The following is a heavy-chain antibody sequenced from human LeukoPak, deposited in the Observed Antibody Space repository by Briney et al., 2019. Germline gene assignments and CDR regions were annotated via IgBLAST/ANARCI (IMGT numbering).Heavy chain of an antibody. CDR1: GYTFTGYY. CDR2: INPNSGGT. V-gene: IGHV1-2*06. J-gene: IGHJ5*02. CDR3: ARGIAAPYNNWFDP. D-gene: IGHD6-13*01. Sequence: ASVKVSCKASGYTFTGYYMHWVRQAPGQGLEWMGRINPNSGGTNYAQKFQGRVTMTRDTSISTAYMELSRLRSDDTAVYYCARGIAAPYNNWFDPWGQGTLVTVSS.